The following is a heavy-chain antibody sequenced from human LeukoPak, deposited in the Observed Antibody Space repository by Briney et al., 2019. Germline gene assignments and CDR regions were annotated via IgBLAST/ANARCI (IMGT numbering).Heavy chain of an antibody. V-gene: IGHV3-11*01. Sequence: GGSLRLSCAASGFTFSGYYMSWIRQAPGKGLEWVSYISSSGSTIYYADSVKGRFTISRDNAKNSLYLQMNSLRAEDTAVYYCARLTGHRANAYYYDSSGLDYWGQGTLVTVSS. J-gene: IGHJ4*02. CDR1: GFTFSGYY. CDR3: ARLTGHRANAYYYDSSGLDY. D-gene: IGHD3-22*01. CDR2: ISSSGSTI.